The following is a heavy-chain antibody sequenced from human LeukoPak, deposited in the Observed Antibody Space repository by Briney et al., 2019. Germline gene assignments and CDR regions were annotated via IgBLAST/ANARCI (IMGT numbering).Heavy chain of an antibody. CDR1: GYTFTGYY. CDR3: ARLNDNYDFWSGYYP. Sequence: ASVKVSCKASGYTFTGYYMHWVRQAPGQGREWMGWINPNSGGTNYAQKFQGGVTMTRDTSISTAYMELSRLRSGDTAGYYCARLNDNYDFWSGYYPWGQGTLVPVSS. J-gene: IGHJ5*02. V-gene: IGHV1-2*02. D-gene: IGHD3-3*01. CDR2: INPNSGGT.